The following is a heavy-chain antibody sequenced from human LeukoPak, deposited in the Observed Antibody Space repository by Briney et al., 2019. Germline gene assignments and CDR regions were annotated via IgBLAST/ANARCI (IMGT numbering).Heavy chain of an antibody. D-gene: IGHD7-27*01. CDR3: ANSLGN. CDR2: ISPSSGST. V-gene: IGHV3-23*01. Sequence: GGSLRLSCAASGFTFSSYAMSWVRQAPGEGLEWVSSISPSSGSTYYADSMKGRFTISRDNSNNTLYLQMNSLRADDTAVYYCANSLGNWGQGTLVTVSS. J-gene: IGHJ4*02. CDR1: GFTFSSYA.